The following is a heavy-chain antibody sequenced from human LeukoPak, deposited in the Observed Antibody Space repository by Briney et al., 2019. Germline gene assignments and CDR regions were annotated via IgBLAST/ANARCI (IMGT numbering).Heavy chain of an antibody. D-gene: IGHD4-11*01. V-gene: IGHV4-61*02. J-gene: IGHJ6*03. Sequence: PSQTLSLTCTVSGGSISSGSYYWSWIRQPAGKGLEWIGRIYTSGSTNYNPSLKSRVTISVDRSKNQFSLKLSSVTAADTAVYYCARLLDSNYYGYYYYYMDVWGKGTTVTVSS. CDR1: GGSISSGSYY. CDR2: IYTSGST. CDR3: ARLLDSNYYGYYYYYMDV.